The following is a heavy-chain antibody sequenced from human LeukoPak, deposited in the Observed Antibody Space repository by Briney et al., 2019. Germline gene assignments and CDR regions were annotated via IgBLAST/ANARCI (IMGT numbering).Heavy chain of an antibody. Sequence: GGSLRLPCAASGFTFSSYGMHWVRQAPGKGLEWVAVISYVGSNKYYADSVKGRFTISRDNSKNTLYLQMNSLRAEDTAVYYCAKVGPYYDFWSGARRPRERPEFYYYGMDVWGQGTTVTVSS. CDR2: ISYVGSNK. CDR3: AKVGPYYDFWSGARRPRERPEFYYYGMDV. CDR1: GFTFSSYG. J-gene: IGHJ6*02. D-gene: IGHD3-3*01. V-gene: IGHV3-30*18.